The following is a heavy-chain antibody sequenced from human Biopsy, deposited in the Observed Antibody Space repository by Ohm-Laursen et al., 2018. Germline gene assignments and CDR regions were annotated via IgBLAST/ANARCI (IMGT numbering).Heavy chain of an antibody. D-gene: IGHD3-22*01. CDR2: ISYSGTT. CDR1: GGSIISYY. V-gene: IGHV4-59*01. CDR3: ARELVVEHSFFYGMDV. J-gene: IGHJ6*02. Sequence: SETLSLTCSVSGGSIISYYWTWIRQPPGKGVEWIGHISYSGTTNYKSSLRSRVTISVDPSKNQFSLRLTSVTAADTAVYFCARELVVEHSFFYGMDVWGQGTTVTVSS.